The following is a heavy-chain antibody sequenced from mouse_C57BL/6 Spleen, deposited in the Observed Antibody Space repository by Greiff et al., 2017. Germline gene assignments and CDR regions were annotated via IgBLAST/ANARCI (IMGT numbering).Heavy chain of an antibody. Sequence: VQLKESGPELVKPGASVKISCKASGYSFTDYNMNWVKQSNGKSLEWIGVINPNYGTTSYNQKFKGKATLTVDQSSSTAYMQLNSLTSEDSAVYYCAHYGSSYGYAMDYWGQGTSVTVSS. V-gene: IGHV1-39*01. CDR2: INPNYGTT. J-gene: IGHJ4*01. D-gene: IGHD1-1*01. CDR1: GYSFTDYN. CDR3: AHYGSSYGYAMDY.